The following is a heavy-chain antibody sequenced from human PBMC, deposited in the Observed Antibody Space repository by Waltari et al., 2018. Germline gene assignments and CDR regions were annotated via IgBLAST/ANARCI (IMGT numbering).Heavy chain of an antibody. D-gene: IGHD3-22*01. Sequence: VPLVWSGGGVGRPGSSLRLPGAASGFSCSSFDMHWVRQAPGKGLEWVAVISNDGSNKYYADSVKGRFTISRDNSKNTLYLQMNSLRAEDTAVYYCARVVYYDSSGYYDYWGQGTLVTVSS. J-gene: IGHJ4*02. V-gene: IGHV3-30-3*01. CDR1: GFSCSSFD. CDR2: ISNDGSNK. CDR3: ARVVYYDSSGYYDY.